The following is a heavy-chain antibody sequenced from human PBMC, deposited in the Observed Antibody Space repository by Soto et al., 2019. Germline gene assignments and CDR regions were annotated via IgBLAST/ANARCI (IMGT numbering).Heavy chain of an antibody. CDR2: ISGSGGST. CDR1: GFTFSSYA. CDR3: AKTGKIGPPRGDAFDI. J-gene: IGHJ3*02. Sequence: GGSLRLSCAASGFTFSSYAMSWVRQAPGKGLEWVSAISGSGGSTYYADSVKGRFTISRDNSKNTLYLQMNSLRAEDTAVYYCAKTGKIGPPRGDAFDIWGQGTMVTVSS. D-gene: IGHD3-10*01. V-gene: IGHV3-23*01.